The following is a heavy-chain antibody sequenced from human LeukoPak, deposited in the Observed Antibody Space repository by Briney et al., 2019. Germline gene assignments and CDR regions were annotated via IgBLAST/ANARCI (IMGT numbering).Heavy chain of an antibody. D-gene: IGHD3-10*01. Sequence: GGSLRLSCAASRFTFTRHAVSWVRQAPGKGLEWVSTTGLESVHTLCADSVQGRFTVSRDNSRNTLDLQMDNLTVDDTAIYYCVRGDDIGKHPTRAYYFDIWGQGTQVSVSS. CDR1: RFTFTRHA. CDR2: TGLESVHT. V-gene: IGHV3-23*01. CDR3: VRGDDIGKHPTRAYYFDI. J-gene: IGHJ4*02.